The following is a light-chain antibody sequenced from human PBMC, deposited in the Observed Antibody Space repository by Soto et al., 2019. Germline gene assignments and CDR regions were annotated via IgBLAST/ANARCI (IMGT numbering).Light chain of an antibody. Sequence: MTQSPSSVSASVGDRVSITCRASQGISNWLAWYQQKPGQAPRLLIYGASTRATGIPARFSGSGSGTEFTLTISSLQSEDFAVYYCQQYNNWPPITFGQGTRLEIK. CDR2: GAS. CDR3: QQYNNWPPIT. V-gene: IGKV3-15*01. J-gene: IGKJ5*01. CDR1: QGISNW.